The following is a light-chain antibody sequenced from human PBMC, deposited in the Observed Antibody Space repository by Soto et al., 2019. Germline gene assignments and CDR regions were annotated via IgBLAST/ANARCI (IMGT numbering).Light chain of an antibody. CDR1: NSDVGGYNY. V-gene: IGLV2-14*01. CDR2: EVS. CDR3: SSYTSISTLYV. Sequence: QSALTQPASVSGSPGQSITISCTGTNSDVGGYNYVSWYQQHPGKAPELMIYEVSHRPSGVSNRFSGSKSDNTASLTISGLQAEEEADYYCSSYTSISTLYVFGAGIKVIVL. J-gene: IGLJ1*01.